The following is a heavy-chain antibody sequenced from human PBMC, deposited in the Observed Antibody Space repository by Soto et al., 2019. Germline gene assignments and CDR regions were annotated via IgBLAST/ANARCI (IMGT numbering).Heavy chain of an antibody. CDR3: ARSLKGSNGLYVDY. J-gene: IGHJ4*02. Sequence: EVQLVESGGGLVQPGGSLRLSCAASGFTFRTYWMHWVRQAPGKGLVWVSRSNSDGSTVTYADSVRGRFTISRDNTKNTLYLEMKSLGVAETALYYCARSLKGSNGLYVDYWGQGTLVTVSS. CDR1: GFTFRTYW. CDR2: SNSDGSTV. V-gene: IGHV3-74*01. D-gene: IGHD6-19*01.